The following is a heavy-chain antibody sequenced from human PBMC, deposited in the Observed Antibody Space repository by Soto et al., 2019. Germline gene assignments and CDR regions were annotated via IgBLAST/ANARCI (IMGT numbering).Heavy chain of an antibody. Sequence: SETLSLTCAVSGASISSSNWWNWVRQPPGKGLEWIGEIFQSGTTYFNPSLETRVTISIDKSKNQFSLELSSVTAADTAVHYCATTGGGSRYFDYWGQGTLVTVSS. D-gene: IGHD4-4*01. J-gene: IGHJ4*02. CDR2: IFQSGTT. CDR1: GASISSSNW. CDR3: ATTGGGSRYFDY. V-gene: IGHV4-4*02.